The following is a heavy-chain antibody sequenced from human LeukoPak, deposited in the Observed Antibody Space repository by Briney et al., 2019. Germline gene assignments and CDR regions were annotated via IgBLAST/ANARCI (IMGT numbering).Heavy chain of an antibody. CDR1: GYNFTGYY. CDR2: ISAYNGNT. CDR3: AREEGGSGYLMIDY. V-gene: IGHV1-18*04. Sequence: ASVKVSCKASGYNFTGYYMHWVRQAPGQGLEWMGWISAYNGNTNYAQKLQGRVTMTTDTSTGTAYMELRSLRSDDTAVYYCAREEGGSGYLMIDYWGQGTLVTVSS. D-gene: IGHD3-22*01. J-gene: IGHJ4*02.